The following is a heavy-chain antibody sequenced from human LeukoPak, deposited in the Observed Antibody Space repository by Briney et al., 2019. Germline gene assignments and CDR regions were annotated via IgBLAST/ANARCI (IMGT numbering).Heavy chain of an antibody. D-gene: IGHD1-14*01. CDR3: AKDMKPDGLWDADY. CDR2: ISGSGGST. Sequence: GGSLRLSCAASGFTFSSYSMSWVRQAPGKGLEWVSAISGSGGSTYYADSVKGRFTTSRDNSKNTLYLQMNSLRAEEPAVYYCAKDMKPDGLWDADYWGQGTLVTVSS. J-gene: IGHJ4*02. CDR1: GFTFSSYS. V-gene: IGHV3-23*01.